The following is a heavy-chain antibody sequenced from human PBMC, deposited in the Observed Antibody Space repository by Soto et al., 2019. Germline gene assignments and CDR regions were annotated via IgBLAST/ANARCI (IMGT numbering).Heavy chain of an antibody. CDR3: TRVSFPYTYYYYGMDV. CDR2: IRSKANSYAT. J-gene: IGHJ6*02. D-gene: IGHD2-2*02. V-gene: IGHV3-73*01. Sequence: PGGSLRLSCAASGFTFSGSAMHWVRQASGKGLEWVGRIRSKANSYATAYAASVKGRFTISRDDSKNTAYLQMNSLKTEDTAVYYCTRVSFPYTYYYYGMDVWGQGTTVTVSS. CDR1: GFTFSGSA.